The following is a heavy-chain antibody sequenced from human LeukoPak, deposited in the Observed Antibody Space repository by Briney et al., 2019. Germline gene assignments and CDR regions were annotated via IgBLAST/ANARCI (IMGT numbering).Heavy chain of an antibody. D-gene: IGHD2-21*01. CDR1: GGTFSSYA. CDR3: ARAGGLQGGYYYYYGMDV. CDR2: IIPILGTA. Sequence: GASVKVSCKASGGTFSSYAISWVRQAPGQGLGWMGGIIPILGTANYAQKFQGRVTITADKSTSTAYMELSSLRSEDTAVYYCARAGGLQGGYYYYYGMDVWGKGTTVTVSS. V-gene: IGHV1-69*06. J-gene: IGHJ6*04.